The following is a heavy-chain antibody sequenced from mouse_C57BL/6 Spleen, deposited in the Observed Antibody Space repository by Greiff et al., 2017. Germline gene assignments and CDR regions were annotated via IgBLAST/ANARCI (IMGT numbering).Heavy chain of an antibody. Sequence: QVQLQQSGAELARPGASVKLSCKASGYTFTSYGISWVKQRTGQGLEWIGEIYPRSGNTYYNEKFKGKATLTADKSSSTAYMELRSLTSEDSAVYYCTRKWTYYSNYDWYFDVWGTGTTVTVSS. CDR1: GYTFTSYG. V-gene: IGHV1-81*01. CDR3: TRKWTYYSNYDWYFDV. CDR2: IYPRSGNT. D-gene: IGHD2-5*01. J-gene: IGHJ1*03.